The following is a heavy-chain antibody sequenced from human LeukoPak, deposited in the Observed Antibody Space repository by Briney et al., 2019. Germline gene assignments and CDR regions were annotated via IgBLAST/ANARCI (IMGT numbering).Heavy chain of an antibody. D-gene: IGHD3-22*01. CDR1: GGTFSSYA. Sequence: ASVKVSRKASGGTFSSYAISWVGQAPGQGLEWMGWINPNSGGTNYAQKFQGRVTMTRDTSISTGYMELSRLRSDDTAVYYCATYYLDTSARDWGQGTLVTVSS. V-gene: IGHV1-2*02. CDR3: ATYYLDTSARD. CDR2: INPNSGGT. J-gene: IGHJ4*02.